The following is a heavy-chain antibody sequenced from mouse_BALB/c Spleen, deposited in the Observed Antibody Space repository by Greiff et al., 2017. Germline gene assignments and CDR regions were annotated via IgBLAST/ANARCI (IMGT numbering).Heavy chain of an antibody. CDR3: ARERDGNLMTRDY. V-gene: IGHV14-3*02. Sequence: VQLQQSGAELVKPGASVKLSCTASGFNIKDTYMHWVKQRPEQGLEWIGRIDPANGNTKYDPKFQGKATITADTSSNTAYLQLSSLTSEDTAVYYCARERDGNLMTRDYWGQGTAVTVSS. CDR1: GFNIKDTY. J-gene: IGHJ4*01. CDR2: IDPANGNT. D-gene: IGHD2-1*01.